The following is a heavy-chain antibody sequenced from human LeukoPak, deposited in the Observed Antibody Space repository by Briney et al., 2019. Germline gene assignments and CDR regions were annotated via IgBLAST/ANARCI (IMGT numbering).Heavy chain of an antibody. D-gene: IGHD6-19*01. CDR3: ARLHPVAGISY. J-gene: IGHJ4*02. V-gene: IGHV4-39*07. CDR1: GGSISSSSYY. Sequence: SETLSLTCTVSGGSISSSSYYWGWIRQPPGKGLEWIGSIYYSGSTYYNPSLKSRVTISVDTSKNQFSLKLSSVTAADTAVYYCARLHPVAGISYWGQGTLVTVSS. CDR2: IYYSGST.